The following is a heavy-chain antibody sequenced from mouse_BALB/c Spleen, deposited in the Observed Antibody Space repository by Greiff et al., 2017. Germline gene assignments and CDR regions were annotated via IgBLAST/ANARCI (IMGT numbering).Heavy chain of an antibody. Sequence: QVQLQQPGAELVMPGASVKMSCKASGYTFTDYWMHWVKQRPGQGLEWIGAIDTSDSYTSYNQKFKGKATLTVDESSSTAYMQLSSLTSEDSAVYYCARSLYGSSPYYYAMDYWGQGTSVNVSS. J-gene: IGHJ4*01. CDR2: IDTSDSYT. CDR3: ARSLYGSSPYYYAMDY. D-gene: IGHD1-1*01. V-gene: IGHV1-69*01. CDR1: GYTFTDYW.